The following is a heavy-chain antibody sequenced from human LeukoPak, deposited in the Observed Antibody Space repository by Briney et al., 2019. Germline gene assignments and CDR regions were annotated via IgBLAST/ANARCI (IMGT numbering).Heavy chain of an antibody. J-gene: IGHJ4*02. Sequence: GGSLRLSCAASGFTFSNYAMSWVRQTPDRVLEWVASISYDGKKDFYTDSVKGRFTISRDNSKNTLYLQMNSLRAEDTAVYYCAGRRTFPYWGQGLLVTVSS. V-gene: IGHV3-30*04. CDR1: GFTFSNYA. CDR3: AGRRTFPY. D-gene: IGHD1-14*01. CDR2: ISYDGKKD.